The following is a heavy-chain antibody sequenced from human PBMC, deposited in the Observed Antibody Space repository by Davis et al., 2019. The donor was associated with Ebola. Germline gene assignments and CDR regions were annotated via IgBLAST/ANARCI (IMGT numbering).Heavy chain of an antibody. CDR2: IKQDGSEK. Sequence: PGRSLRPSCPASALTASTNDISWVRQAPGKGLEWVANIKQDGSEKYHVDSVKGRFTIARDNAKNSLYLQMNSLRAEDTAVYYCATGGMDVWGQGTTVTVSS. CDR1: ALTASTND. J-gene: IGHJ6*02. V-gene: IGHV3-7*03. CDR3: ATGGMDV.